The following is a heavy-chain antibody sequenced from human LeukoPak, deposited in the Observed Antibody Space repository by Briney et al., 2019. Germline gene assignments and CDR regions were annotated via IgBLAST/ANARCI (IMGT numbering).Heavy chain of an antibody. Sequence: SETLSLTCTVSGGSISSSSYYWGWIRQPPGKGLEWIGSIYYSGSTYYNPSLKSRVTISVDTSKNQFSLKLSSVTAADTAVYYCARAGGYTVVTPVHPYYYYYMDVWGKGTTVTVSS. J-gene: IGHJ6*03. CDR2: IYYSGST. V-gene: IGHV4-39*07. CDR3: ARAGGYTVVTPVHPYYYYYMDV. D-gene: IGHD4-23*01. CDR1: GGSISSSSYY.